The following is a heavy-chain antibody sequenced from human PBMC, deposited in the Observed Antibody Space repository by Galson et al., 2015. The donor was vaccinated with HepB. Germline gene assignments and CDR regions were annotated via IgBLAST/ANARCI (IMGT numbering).Heavy chain of an antibody. J-gene: IGHJ4*02. CDR1: GGSISSGGYS. V-gene: IGHV4-30-2*01. D-gene: IGHD3-16*01. CDR3: ARSFGGGFDY. CDR2: IYHSGST. Sequence: TLSLTCTVSGGSISSGGYSWSWIRQPPGKGLEWVGYIYHSGSTYYNPSLKSRVTISVDRSKNQFSLKLSSVTAADTAVYYCARSFGGGFDYWGQGTLVTVSS.